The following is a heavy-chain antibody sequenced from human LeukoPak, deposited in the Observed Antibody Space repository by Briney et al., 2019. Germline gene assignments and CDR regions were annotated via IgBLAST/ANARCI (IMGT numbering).Heavy chain of an antibody. CDR1: GYTFTGYY. CDR2: INPNSGGT. CDR3: ARGLGAAAAIIDY. Sequence: ASVKVSCKASGYTFTGYYMHWVRQAPGQGLEWMGWINPNSGGTNYAQKFQGRVTMTRDTSISTAYMELSGLRSDDTAVYYCARGLGAAAAIIDYWGQGTLVTVSS. V-gene: IGHV1-2*02. J-gene: IGHJ4*02. D-gene: IGHD6-13*01.